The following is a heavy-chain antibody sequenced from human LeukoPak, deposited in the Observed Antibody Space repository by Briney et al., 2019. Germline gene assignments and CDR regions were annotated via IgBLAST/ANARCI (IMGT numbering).Heavy chain of an antibody. CDR1: GFTFSGYY. V-gene: IGHV3-11*04. J-gene: IGHJ4*02. Sequence: PGGSLRLSCAVSGFTFSGYYMSWIRQTPGKGLEWVSYISSSGSTIYYADSVKGRFSVSRDNAKNSVYVQLNSLRDEDTAVYYCARGGDLYYFDYWGQGTLVTVSS. CDR2: ISSSGSTI. CDR3: ARGGDLYYFDY. D-gene: IGHD4-17*01.